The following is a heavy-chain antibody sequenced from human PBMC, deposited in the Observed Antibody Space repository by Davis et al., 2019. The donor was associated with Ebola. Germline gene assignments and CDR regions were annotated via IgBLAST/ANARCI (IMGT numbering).Heavy chain of an antibody. Sequence: SETLSLTCTVSGGSISSYYWSWIRQPPGKGLEWIGYIYYSGSTNYNPSLKSRVTISVDTSKNQFSLKLSSVTAADTAVYYCARGVTDILTGFVDVWGKGTTVTVSS. J-gene: IGHJ6*04. V-gene: IGHV4-59*01. CDR1: GGSISSYY. D-gene: IGHD3-9*01. CDR3: ARGVTDILTGFVDV. CDR2: IYYSGST.